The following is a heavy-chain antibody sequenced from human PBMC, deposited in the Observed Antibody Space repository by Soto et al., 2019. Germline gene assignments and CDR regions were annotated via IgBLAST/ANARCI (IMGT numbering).Heavy chain of an antibody. D-gene: IGHD5-18*01. J-gene: IGHJ6*02. CDR2: IDAGNGNT. CDR3: ARAGYSYASPYSGMDV. Sequence: ASVKVSCKASGYTFTSYPTHWVRQAPGQRLEWMGWIDAGNGNTKYSQKFRGRVTFTTDTSASTAYMDLSSLRSEDTAAYYCARAGYSYASPYSGMDVWGQGTTVTVSS. V-gene: IGHV1-3*01. CDR1: GYTFTSYP.